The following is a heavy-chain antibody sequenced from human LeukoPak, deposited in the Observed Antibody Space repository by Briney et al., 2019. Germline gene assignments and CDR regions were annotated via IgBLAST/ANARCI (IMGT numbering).Heavy chain of an antibody. CDR3: ARMGCLSPSCYTLDY. D-gene: IGHD2-2*02. V-gene: IGHV1-18*01. CDR2: ISPYNGNT. CDR1: GYTFTTLG. Sequence: VASVKVSCKASGYTFTTLGISWVRQAPGQGLEWMGWISPYNGNTNYAQNLEGRLTMTTDTSTTTAYMELRSLRSDDTAVYYCARMGCLSPSCYTLDYWGQGTLVTVSS. J-gene: IGHJ4*02.